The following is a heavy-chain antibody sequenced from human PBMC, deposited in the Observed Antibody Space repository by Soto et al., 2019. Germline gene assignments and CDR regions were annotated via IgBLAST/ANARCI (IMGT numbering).Heavy chain of an antibody. CDR1: GGSFSGYY. D-gene: IGHD2-15*01. Sequence: SETLSLTCAVYGGSFSGYYWSWIRQPPGKGLEWIGEINHSGSTNYNPSLKSRVTISVDTSKNQFSLKLSSVTAADTAVYYCAREGKSGSPPRHWFDPWGQGTLVTVSS. CDR3: AREGKSGSPPRHWFDP. J-gene: IGHJ5*02. CDR2: INHSGST. V-gene: IGHV4-34*01.